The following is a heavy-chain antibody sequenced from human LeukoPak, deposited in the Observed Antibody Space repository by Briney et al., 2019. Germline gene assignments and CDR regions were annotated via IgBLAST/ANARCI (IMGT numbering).Heavy chain of an antibody. V-gene: IGHV4-34*01. D-gene: IGHD3-10*01. CDR1: GGSFSGYF. CDR3: ARGRVQSDSGKRGDYFDY. Sequence: SETLSLTCAVYGGSFSGYFWSWIRQPPGKGLEWIGEINHRGSTNYNPSLKSRVTISEDTSKNQFSLKLNSVTAADTALYYCARGRVQSDSGKRGDYFDYWGQGTLVTVSS. J-gene: IGHJ4*02. CDR2: INHRGST.